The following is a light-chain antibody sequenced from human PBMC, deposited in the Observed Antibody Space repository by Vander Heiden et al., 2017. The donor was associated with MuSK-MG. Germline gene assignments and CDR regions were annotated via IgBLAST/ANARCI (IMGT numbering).Light chain of an antibody. V-gene: IGKV1-9*01. Sequence: DIQSTQSPSSLSASVGDRVTITCRASQGINNFLAWYQQKPGKAPNLLMYIASTLQSGAPSRFSGSGSGTEFTLTISSLQPEDFATYYCQQLNTFPYTFGQGTKLEIK. J-gene: IGKJ2*01. CDR3: QQLNTFPYT. CDR1: QGINNF. CDR2: IAS.